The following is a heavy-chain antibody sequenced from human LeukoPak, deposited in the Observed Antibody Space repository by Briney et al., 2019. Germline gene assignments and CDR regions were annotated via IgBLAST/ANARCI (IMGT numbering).Heavy chain of an antibody. Sequence: QPGGSLRLSCVTSGFPFSNFGMTWVRQSPGKGLEWLAFTRYDGHKQYYADSVKGRFTVSRDDSGSTVFLHMNSLTSDDTAVYYWGKDGLQAIDYWGQGTLVTVSS. J-gene: IGHJ4*02. CDR1: GFPFSNFG. V-gene: IGHV3-30*02. CDR2: TRYDGHKQ. CDR3: GKDGLQAIDY.